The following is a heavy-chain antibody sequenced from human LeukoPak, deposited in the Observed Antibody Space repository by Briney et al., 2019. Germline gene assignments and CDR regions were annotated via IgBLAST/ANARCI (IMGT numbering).Heavy chain of an antibody. V-gene: IGHV3-66*02. CDR3: ARHGGYGGIYFDY. Sequence: GGSLRLSCAASGFTVSSNYMSWVRQAPGKGLEWVSVIYRGGSTYYADSVKGRFTISRDNSKNTLYLQMNSLRAEDTAVYYCARHGGYGGIYFDYWGQGTLVTVSS. CDR2: IYRGGST. D-gene: IGHD5-12*01. J-gene: IGHJ4*02. CDR1: GFTVSSNY.